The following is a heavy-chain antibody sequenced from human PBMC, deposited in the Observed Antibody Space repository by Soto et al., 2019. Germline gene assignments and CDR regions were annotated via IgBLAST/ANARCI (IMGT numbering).Heavy chain of an antibody. Sequence: SETLSLTCTVSGGSISSYYWSWIRQPPGKGLEWIGYIYYSGSTNYNPSLKSRVTISVDTSKNQFSLKLSSVTAADTAVYYCARDSSGWYGDAFDIWGQGKMVTVSS. V-gene: IGHV4-59*01. CDR3: ARDSSGWYGDAFDI. CDR2: IYYSGST. D-gene: IGHD6-19*01. CDR1: GGSISSYY. J-gene: IGHJ3*02.